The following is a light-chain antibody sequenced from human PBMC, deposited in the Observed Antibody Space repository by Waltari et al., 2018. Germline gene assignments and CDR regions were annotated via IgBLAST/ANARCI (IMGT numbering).Light chain of an antibody. J-gene: IGKJ1*01. V-gene: IGKV1-5*03. CDR1: QSISGW. CDR3: QQYNSPPT. CDR2: QAF. Sequence: DIQMTQSPYTLSASVGERVTITCRASQSISGWLAWYQQKPGNAPKIIIYQAFTLERGVPSRCSGSGSGTYFTLTFSSLQPDDVATYFSQQYNSPPTFGQGTKVEIK.